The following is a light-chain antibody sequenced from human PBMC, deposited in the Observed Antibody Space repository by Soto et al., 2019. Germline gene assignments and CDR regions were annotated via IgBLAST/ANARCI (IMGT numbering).Light chain of an antibody. CDR3: QSYDSSLREV. CDR2: ANT. V-gene: IGLV1-40*01. Sequence: QSVLTQPPSVSGAPGQRGTISCTGSSSNIGAGYDVHWYQQLPGTAPKLLFPANTNRPSGVPDRFSGSKSGTSASLAITGLQAEDEADYYCQSYDSSLREVFGTGTKVTVL. CDR1: SSNIGAGYD. J-gene: IGLJ1*01.